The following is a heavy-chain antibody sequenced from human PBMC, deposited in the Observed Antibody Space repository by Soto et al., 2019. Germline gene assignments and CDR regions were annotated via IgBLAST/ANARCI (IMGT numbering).Heavy chain of an antibody. V-gene: IGHV1-69*12. CDR1: GGTFSSYA. Sequence: QVQLVQSGAEVKKPGSSVKVSCKASGGTFSSYAISWVRQASGQGLEWMGGIIPIFGTANYAQKFQGRVTITADESTSTAYMELSSLRSEDTAVYSCVASYQLLPHSYGMDVWGQGTTVTVSS. D-gene: IGHD2-2*01. J-gene: IGHJ6*02. CDR2: IIPIFGTA. CDR3: VASYQLLPHSYGMDV.